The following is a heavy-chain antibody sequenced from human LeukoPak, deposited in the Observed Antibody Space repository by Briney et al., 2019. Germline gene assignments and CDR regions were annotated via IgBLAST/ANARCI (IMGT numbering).Heavy chain of an antibody. J-gene: IGHJ4*02. CDR3: ARDRASPY. Sequence: PSETLSLTCTVSGGSLTSSSYYWGWIRQPPGKGLEWIGSICYSGSTYYKSSLKSRVTISLDTSKNQFSLKLSSVTAADTAVYYCARDRASPYWGQGTLVTVSS. CDR2: ICYSGST. CDR1: GGSLTSSSYY. V-gene: IGHV4-39*07.